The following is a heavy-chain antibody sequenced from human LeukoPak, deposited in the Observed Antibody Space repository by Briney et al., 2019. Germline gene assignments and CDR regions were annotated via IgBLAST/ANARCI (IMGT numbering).Heavy chain of an antibody. Sequence: GGSLRLSCAASGFTVSSNYMSWVRQAPGKGLEWVSFIYSGGSTYYADSVRGRFTISRDSSKNTLYLQMNSLRAEDTAVYFCATFTPLRAFDFWGQGTLVTVSS. V-gene: IGHV3-66*01. D-gene: IGHD3-16*01. CDR3: ATFTPLRAFDF. CDR1: GFTVSSNY. CDR2: IYSGGST. J-gene: IGHJ4*02.